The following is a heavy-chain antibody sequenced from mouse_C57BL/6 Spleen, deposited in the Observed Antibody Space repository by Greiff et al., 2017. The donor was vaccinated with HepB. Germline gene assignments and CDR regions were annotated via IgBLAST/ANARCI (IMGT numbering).Heavy chain of an antibody. Sequence: VQLQQSGAELARPGASVKLSCKASGYTFTSYGISWVKQRTGQGLEWIGEIYPRSGNTYYNEKFKGKATLTADKSSSTAYMELRSLTSEDSAVYFCARGLGSGFAYWGQGTLVTVSA. CDR2: IYPRSGNT. J-gene: IGHJ3*01. V-gene: IGHV1-81*01. CDR3: ARGLGSGFAY. D-gene: IGHD4-1*01. CDR1: GYTFTSYG.